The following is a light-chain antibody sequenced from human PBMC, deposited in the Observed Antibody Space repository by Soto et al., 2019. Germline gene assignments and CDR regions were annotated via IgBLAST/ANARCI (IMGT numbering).Light chain of an antibody. CDR3: SSYTSSSTLV. CDR2: EVN. CDR1: SSDVGGYNY. Sequence: QSVLTQPASVSGSPGQSITISCTGTSSDVGGYNYVSWYQQHPGKAPKLMIYEVNNRPSGVSNRFSGSKSANTASLTISGLQAEDEADYYCSSYTSSSTLVFGGGTKLTVL. J-gene: IGLJ3*02. V-gene: IGLV2-14*01.